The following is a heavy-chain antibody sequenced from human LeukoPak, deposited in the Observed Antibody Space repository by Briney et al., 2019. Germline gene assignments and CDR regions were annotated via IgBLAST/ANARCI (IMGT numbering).Heavy chain of an antibody. CDR1: GGSMSTNY. Sequence: SETLSLTCTVSGGSMSTNYWSWIRQPPGKGLEWIGYIYYSGSTNYNPSLKSRVTMSVDTSTNEFSLKLSSVAAADTAMYFCARDRSSGYFFDYWGLGTLVTVSS. V-gene: IGHV4-59*01. CDR3: ARDRSSGYFFDY. D-gene: IGHD6-19*01. CDR2: IYYSGST. J-gene: IGHJ4*02.